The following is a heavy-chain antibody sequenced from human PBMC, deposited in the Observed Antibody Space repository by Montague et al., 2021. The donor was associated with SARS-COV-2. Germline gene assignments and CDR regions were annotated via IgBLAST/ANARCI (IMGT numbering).Heavy chain of an antibody. CDR3: ARRGAYSSGWYSGAFDI. J-gene: IGHJ3*02. Sequence: SETRSLTCTVSGGSISSYYWSWIRQPPGKGLEWIGYIYYSGSTNYNPSLKSRVTISVDTSKNQFSLMLSSVTAADTAVYYCARRGAYSSGWYSGAFDIWGQGTMVTVSS. CDR1: GGSISSYY. CDR2: IYYSGST. D-gene: IGHD6-19*01. V-gene: IGHV4-59*08.